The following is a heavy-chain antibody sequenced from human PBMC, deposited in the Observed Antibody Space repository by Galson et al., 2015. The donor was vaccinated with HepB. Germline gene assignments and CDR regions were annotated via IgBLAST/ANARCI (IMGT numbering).Heavy chain of an antibody. V-gene: IGHV3-30*18. J-gene: IGHJ3*02. CDR2: ISYDGSNK. CDR3: AKGGYYSNAFDI. CDR1: GFTFSSYG. D-gene: IGHD4-11*01. Sequence: SLRLSCAASGFTFSSYGMHWVRQAPGKGLEWVAVISYDGSNKYYADSVKGRFTISRDNSKNTLYLQMNSLRAEDTAVYYCAKGGYYSNAFDIWGQGTMVTVSS.